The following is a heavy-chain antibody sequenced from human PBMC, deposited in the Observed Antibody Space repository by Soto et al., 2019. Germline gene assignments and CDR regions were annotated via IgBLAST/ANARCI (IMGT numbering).Heavy chain of an antibody. CDR2: VHPNSGGT. CDR3: AKELQRGMDV. Sequence: QVHLVQSGAEVKQPGASVKVSCKASGYTFSVYHMHWVRQAPGQGLEWMGWVHPNSGGTNYAQSFEGRVTMTRDTSINTAYMGLSRLTYDDTAVYYCAKELQRGMDVWGQGTTVTVSS. D-gene: IGHD4-4*01. V-gene: IGHV1-2*02. CDR1: GYTFSVYH. J-gene: IGHJ6*02.